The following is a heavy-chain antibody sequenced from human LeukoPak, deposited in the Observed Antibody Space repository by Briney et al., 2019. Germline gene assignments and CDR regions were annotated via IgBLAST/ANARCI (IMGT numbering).Heavy chain of an antibody. J-gene: IGHJ5*02. CDR2: IYNSEST. CDR3: ARVKGSNWFDP. V-gene: IGHV4-59*01. Sequence: SETLSLTCTVSGVSISIYYWSWIRQPPGKGLEWIGYIYNSESTYYNPSLKSRVTISLDTSKNQFSLRLNSVTAAATAVYYCARVKGSNWFDPWGQGTLVTVSS. CDR1: GVSISIYY. D-gene: IGHD6-6*01.